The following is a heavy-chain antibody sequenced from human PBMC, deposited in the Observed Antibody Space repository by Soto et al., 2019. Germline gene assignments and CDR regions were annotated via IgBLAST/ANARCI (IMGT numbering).Heavy chain of an antibody. J-gene: IGHJ4*02. Sequence: ASVKVSYKASGYTFTSYGISWVRQAPGQGLERMGWISAYNGNTNYAQKLQGRVTMTTDTSTSTAYMELRSLRSDDTAVYYCARDRTFPPLDYWGQGTLVTVSS. CDR3: ARDRTFPPLDY. V-gene: IGHV1-18*01. CDR2: ISAYNGNT. CDR1: GYTFTSYG.